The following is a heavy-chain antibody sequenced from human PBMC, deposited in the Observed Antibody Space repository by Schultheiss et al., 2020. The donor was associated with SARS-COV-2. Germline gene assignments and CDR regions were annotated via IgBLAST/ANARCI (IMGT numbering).Heavy chain of an antibody. Sequence: GESLKISCVASGFTFSDYYMSWIRQAPGKGLEWVSAITDSGFSTYYADSVKGRFTISRDNSKNTLYLQMNSLRAEDTAAYYCAKGARAYGMDVWGQGTTVTVSS. J-gene: IGHJ6*02. CDR2: ITDSGFST. V-gene: IGHV3-23*01. CDR3: AKGARAYGMDV. CDR1: GFTFSDYY. D-gene: IGHD3-10*01.